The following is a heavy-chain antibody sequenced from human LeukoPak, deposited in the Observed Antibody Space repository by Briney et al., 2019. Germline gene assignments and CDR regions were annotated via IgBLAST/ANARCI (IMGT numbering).Heavy chain of an antibody. Sequence: ASVTVSFKASGYTFTGYYMHWVRQAHGQGLEGMGWINPYSGGTNYAQKFQGRVTMTRDTAISTAYMELSRLRSDDTAVYYCARDRSELCSSTSCYKGCYYYMDVWGKGTRVSVSS. V-gene: IGHV1-2*02. CDR1: GYTFTGYY. D-gene: IGHD2-2*02. CDR2: INPYSGGT. J-gene: IGHJ6*03. CDR3: ARDRSELCSSTSCYKGCYYYMDV.